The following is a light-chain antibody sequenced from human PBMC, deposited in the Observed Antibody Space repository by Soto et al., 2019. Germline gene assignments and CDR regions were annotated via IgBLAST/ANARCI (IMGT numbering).Light chain of an antibody. Sequence: DIHMTQSPSTLSASVLDRVTITFRASQSISSWLAWYQQKPGKAPKLLIYKASSLESGVPSRFSGSGSGTEFTLTISSLQPDDFATYYCQQYNSYSWTFGQGTKVDIK. J-gene: IGKJ1*01. V-gene: IGKV1-5*03. CDR1: QSISSW. CDR2: KAS. CDR3: QQYNSYSWT.